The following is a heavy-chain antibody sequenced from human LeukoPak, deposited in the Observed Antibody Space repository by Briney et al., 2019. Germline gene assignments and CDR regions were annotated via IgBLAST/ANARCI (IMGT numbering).Heavy chain of an antibody. CDR3: ARVRVTLYYYYMDV. J-gene: IGHJ6*03. CDR2: VSYDGSKK. D-gene: IGHD5-18*01. Sequence: GGSLRLSCAASGFTFSSYGMHWVRQAPGKGLEWLAFVSYDGSKKYYSDSVKGRFTISRDNSKNTLFLQMNSLRAEDTAVYYCARVRVTLYYYYMDVWGKGTTVTISS. CDR1: GFTFSSYG. V-gene: IGHV3-30*03.